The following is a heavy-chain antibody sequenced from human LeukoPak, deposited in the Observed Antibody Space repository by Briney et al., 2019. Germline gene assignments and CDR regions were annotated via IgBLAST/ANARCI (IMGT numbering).Heavy chain of an antibody. CDR3: ARDPPRLWSLWQAENHYMDV. CDR1: GFTFSSYA. CDR2: ISGSGGST. Sequence: PGGSLRLSCAASGFTFSSYAMSWVRQAPGKGLEWVSAISGSGGSTYYADPVKGRFTISRDNAKNSLYLQMNSLRAEDTAVYYCARDPPRLWSLWQAENHYMDVWGKGTTVTISS. D-gene: IGHD2-21*01. J-gene: IGHJ6*03. V-gene: IGHV3-23*01.